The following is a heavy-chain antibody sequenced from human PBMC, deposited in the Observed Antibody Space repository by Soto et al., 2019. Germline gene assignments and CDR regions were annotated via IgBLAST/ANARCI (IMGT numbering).Heavy chain of an antibody. Sequence: SETLSLTCTVSGGSISSSSYYWGWIRQPPGKGLEWIGSIYYSGSTYYNPSLKIRVTISVDTSKNQFSLKLSSVTAADTALYYCARDPIAARPFDYWGQGTLVTVSS. V-gene: IGHV4-39*07. CDR1: GGSISSSSYY. J-gene: IGHJ4*02. CDR3: ARDPIAARPFDY. D-gene: IGHD6-6*01. CDR2: IYYSGST.